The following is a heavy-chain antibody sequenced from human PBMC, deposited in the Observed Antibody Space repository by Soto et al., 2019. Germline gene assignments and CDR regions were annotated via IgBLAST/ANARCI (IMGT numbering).Heavy chain of an antibody. D-gene: IGHD3-9*01. V-gene: IGHV3-23*01. Sequence: EVPLLESGGGLVQPGGSLRLSCAGSGFIFRNYGMSWGRQAPGKGLEWVSTISGDGTGTYYADSVKGRFAISRDNSRNTLYLQMSSLRAEDTALSYCVFYDVLTGYDHWGQGTLVTVSS. CDR3: VFYDVLTGYDH. CDR2: ISGDGTGT. J-gene: IGHJ5*02. CDR1: GFIFRNYG.